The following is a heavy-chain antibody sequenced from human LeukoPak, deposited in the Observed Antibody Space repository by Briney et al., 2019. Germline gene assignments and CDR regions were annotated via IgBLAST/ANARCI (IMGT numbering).Heavy chain of an antibody. CDR3: ARDIRDYDILTGDPSFDY. Sequence: ASVKVSCKASGYTFTSYGISWVRQAPGQGLEWMGWISAYNGNTNYAQKLQGRVTMTTDTSTSTAYMELRSLRSDDTAVYYCARDIRDYDILTGDPSFDYWGQGTLVTVPS. D-gene: IGHD3-9*01. CDR1: GYTFTSYG. CDR2: ISAYNGNT. V-gene: IGHV1-18*01. J-gene: IGHJ4*02.